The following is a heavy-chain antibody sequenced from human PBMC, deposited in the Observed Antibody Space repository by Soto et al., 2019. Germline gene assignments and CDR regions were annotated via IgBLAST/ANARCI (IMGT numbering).Heavy chain of an antibody. CDR3: ARHYFTMVREDAFDI. V-gene: IGHV1-8*01. Sequence: ASVKVSCKASGYTFTSYDINWVRQATGQGLEWMGWMNPNSGNTGYAQKFQGRVTMTRNTSISTAYMELSSLGSEDTAVYYCARHYFTMVREDAFDIWGQGTMVTVSS. D-gene: IGHD3-10*01. J-gene: IGHJ3*02. CDR1: GYTFTSYD. CDR2: MNPNSGNT.